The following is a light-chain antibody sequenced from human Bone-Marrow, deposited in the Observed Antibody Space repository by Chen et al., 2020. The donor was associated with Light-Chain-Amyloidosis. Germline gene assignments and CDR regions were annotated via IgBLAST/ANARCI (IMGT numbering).Light chain of an antibody. CDR1: DLPTKY. V-gene: IGLV3-25*03. CDR3: QSADSSGTYEVI. J-gene: IGLJ2*01. CDR2: RDT. Sequence: SYELTQPPSVSVYPGQTARITCSGDDLPTKYAYWYQQKPSQAPVLVIHRDTERPSGISERFSGSSSGTTATLTISGVQAEDEADYHGQSADSSGTYEVIFGGGTKLTVL.